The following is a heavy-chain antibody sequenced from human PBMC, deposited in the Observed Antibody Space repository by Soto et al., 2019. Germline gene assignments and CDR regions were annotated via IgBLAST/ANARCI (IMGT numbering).Heavy chain of an antibody. CDR1: GGSVSSGSYY. CDR2: IYYSGST. Sequence: QVQLQESGPGLVKPSETLSLTCTVSGGSVSSGSYYWSWIRQPPGKGLEWIGYIYYSGSTNYNPSLKRRVTISVDTSKNQFSLKLSSVTAADTAVYYCARGKPRGRYCSSTSCGNWFDPWGQGTLVTVSS. D-gene: IGHD2-2*01. V-gene: IGHV4-61*01. J-gene: IGHJ5*02. CDR3: ARGKPRGRYCSSTSCGNWFDP.